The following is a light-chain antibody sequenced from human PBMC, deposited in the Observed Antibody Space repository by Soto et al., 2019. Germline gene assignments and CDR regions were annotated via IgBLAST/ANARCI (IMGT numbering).Light chain of an antibody. J-gene: IGKJ1*01. CDR1: QSVRSN. CDR3: QKYDSSPRK. V-gene: IGKV3-20*01. CDR2: GAS. Sequence: EIVLTQSPVTLSLSPGEIATLSCRASQSVRSNLAWYQQKPGQAPRLLIYGASTRATGIPARFSGSGSGTDFTLTINRLEPEDFAVYYCQKYDSSPRKFGQGTKVDIK.